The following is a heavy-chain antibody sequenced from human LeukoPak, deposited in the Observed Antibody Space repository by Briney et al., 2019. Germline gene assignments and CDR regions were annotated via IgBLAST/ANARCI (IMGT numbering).Heavy chain of an antibody. CDR1: GGSISSSSAY. V-gene: IGHV4-61*05. CDR3: ARHGTISSESYFDY. Sequence: SETLSLTCTVSGGSISSSSAYWGWIRQPPGKGLEWIGYIHNSGRTNYNPSLKSRVTGFVDTSKNQVSLRLSSVTAADTAVYYCARHGTISSESYFDYWGQGALVTVSS. D-gene: IGHD1-14*01. CDR2: IHNSGRT. J-gene: IGHJ4*02.